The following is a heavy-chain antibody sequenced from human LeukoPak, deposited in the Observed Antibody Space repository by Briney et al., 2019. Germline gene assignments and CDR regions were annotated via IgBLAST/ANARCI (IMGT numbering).Heavy chain of an antibody. Sequence: GGSLRLSCAASGFTFSTYTMNWVRQAPGKGLEWVSPISSSGSHIYYADSVKGRFTISRDNAKNSLYLQMNSLRAEDTAVYYCARGHDVVVVAATSLDYWGQGTLVTVSS. J-gene: IGHJ4*02. V-gene: IGHV3-21*01. CDR1: GFTFSTYT. D-gene: IGHD2-15*01. CDR2: ISSSGSHI. CDR3: ARGHDVVVVAATSLDY.